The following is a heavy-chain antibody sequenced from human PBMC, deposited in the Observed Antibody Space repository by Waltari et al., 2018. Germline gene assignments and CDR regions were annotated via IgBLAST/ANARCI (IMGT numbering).Heavy chain of an antibody. CDR1: GYSIKNGYY. D-gene: IGHD5-12*01. J-gene: IGHJ4*02. Sequence: QVQLQESGPGLLKPSETLSLTCGVSGYSIKNGYYWGWIRQSPGKGLGWIGNFYHSGVTDYNPSLESRVTLSVDTSKNQFSLKLTSVTAADTAIYYCARQGRLRHDCICDSWGQGILVTVSS. CDR2: FYHSGVT. CDR3: ARQGRLRHDCICDS. V-gene: IGHV4-38-2*01.